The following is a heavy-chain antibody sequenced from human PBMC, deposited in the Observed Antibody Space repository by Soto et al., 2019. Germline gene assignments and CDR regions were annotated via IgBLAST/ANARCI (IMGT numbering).Heavy chain of an antibody. J-gene: IGHJ4*02. Sequence: QVQLVQSGSEVKKPGASVKVSCKASGYFFTTYGISWVRQAPGQGLEWMGWISVKNGNTNYGQKFQGRVTLTTDTSTTTAYIELGSRRADDTAMYYCARDLATFGSGPTEFWGQGTLVTVSS. CDR2: ISVKNGNT. CDR1: GYFFTTYG. D-gene: IGHD3-10*01. V-gene: IGHV1-18*01. CDR3: ARDLATFGSGPTEF.